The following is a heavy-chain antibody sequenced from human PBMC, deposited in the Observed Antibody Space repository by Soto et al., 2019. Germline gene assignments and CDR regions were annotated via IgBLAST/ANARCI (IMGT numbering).Heavy chain of an antibody. J-gene: IGHJ6*03. CDR1: GYTFTGYY. Sequence: ASVKVSFKASGYTFTGYYMHWVRQAPGQGLEWMGWISAYNGNTNYAQKLRGTVTMTTDKSISTAYLQWSSLKASDTAMYYCARVWNDEDYYYYYMDVWGKGTTVTVSS. V-gene: IGHV1-18*04. CDR2: ISAYNGNT. CDR3: ARVWNDEDYYYYYMDV. D-gene: IGHD1-1*01.